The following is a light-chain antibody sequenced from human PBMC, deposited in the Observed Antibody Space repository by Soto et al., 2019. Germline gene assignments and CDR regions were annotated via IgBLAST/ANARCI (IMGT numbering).Light chain of an antibody. Sequence: DVQMTQSPFSLSASVGDRVTITCRASQNIADLLNWYQQKSGKAPKLLIYAASRLQTGVPSRFSGSRSETDFTLTINSLQPEDFATYYCQQTYRNPQTFGQGTKVEIK. J-gene: IGKJ1*01. CDR1: QNIADL. V-gene: IGKV1-39*01. CDR2: AAS. CDR3: QQTYRNPQT.